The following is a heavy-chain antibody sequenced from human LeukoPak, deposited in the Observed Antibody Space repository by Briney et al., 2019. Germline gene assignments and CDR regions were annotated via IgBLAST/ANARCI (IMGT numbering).Heavy chain of an antibody. CDR1: GYTFTGYY. J-gene: IGHJ6*03. CDR3: ARPRFRTVPAAIQHLYYMDV. V-gene: IGHV1-2*02. CDR2: INPNSGGT. Sequence: ASVKVTCKASGYTFTGYYMHWVRQAPGQGFEWMGWINPNSGGTNYAQKFQGRVTMTRDTSISTAYMELSRLRSDDTAVYYCARPRFRTVPAAIQHLYYMDVWGKGTTVTVSS. D-gene: IGHD2-2*01.